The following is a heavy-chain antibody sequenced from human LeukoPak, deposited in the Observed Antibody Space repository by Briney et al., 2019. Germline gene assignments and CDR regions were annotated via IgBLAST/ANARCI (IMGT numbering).Heavy chain of an antibody. J-gene: IGHJ3*01. CDR2: IHYSGST. V-gene: IGHV4-31*03. Sequence: PSETLSLTCTVSGGSISSGGYYWSWIRQHPGKGLEWIGCIHYSGSTYYNPSLKSRVIISVDTSKKQFSLKLSSVTAADTAVYYCARSSYSSSSSVWGQGTMVTVSS. CDR1: GGSISSGGYY. CDR3: ARSSYSSSSSV. D-gene: IGHD6-6*01.